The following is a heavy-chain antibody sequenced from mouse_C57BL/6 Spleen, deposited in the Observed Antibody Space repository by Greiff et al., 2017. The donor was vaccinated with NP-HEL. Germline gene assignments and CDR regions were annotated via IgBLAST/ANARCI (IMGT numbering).Heavy chain of an antibody. CDR2: IHPNSGST. CDR3: ARSPPTTVVAHFDY. V-gene: IGHV1-64*01. D-gene: IGHD1-1*01. J-gene: IGHJ2*01. CDR1: GYTFTSYW. Sequence: QVQLQQPGAELVKPGASVKLSCKASGYTFTSYWMHWVKQRPGQGLEWIGMIHPNSGSTNYNEKFKSKATLTVDKSSSTAYMQLSSLTSEDSAVDYCARSPPTTVVAHFDYWGQGTTLTVSS.